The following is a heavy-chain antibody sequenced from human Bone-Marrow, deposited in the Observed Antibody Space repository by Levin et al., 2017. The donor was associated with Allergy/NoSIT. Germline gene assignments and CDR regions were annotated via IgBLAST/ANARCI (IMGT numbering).Heavy chain of an antibody. Sequence: GESLKISCAASGFTFSDYSMSWIRQAPGKGLEWVSSISSVSSHIHYSGSLKGRFTISRDNAKNSLSLQMNSLRAEDTAVYYCARADIVATNFFDSWGQGTLVTVSS. CDR3: ARADIVATNFFDS. J-gene: IGHJ4*02. D-gene: IGHD5-12*01. CDR1: GFTFSDYS. V-gene: IGHV3-21*01. CDR2: ISSVSSHI.